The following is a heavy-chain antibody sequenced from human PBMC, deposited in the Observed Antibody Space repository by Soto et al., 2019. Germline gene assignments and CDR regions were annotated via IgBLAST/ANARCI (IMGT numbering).Heavy chain of an antibody. CDR2: IYSDGDGST. CDR3: ARATTLTTIFDY. Sequence: GGSLRLSCAASGFTVSSNYMSWVRQAAGKGLEWVSIIYSDGDGSTYYADSVKGRFTISRDNSKNTLYLQMNTLRAEDTAMYYVARATTLTTIFDYWGQGALVTVSS. D-gene: IGHD4-17*01. J-gene: IGHJ4*02. CDR1: GFTVSSNY. V-gene: IGHV3-66*01.